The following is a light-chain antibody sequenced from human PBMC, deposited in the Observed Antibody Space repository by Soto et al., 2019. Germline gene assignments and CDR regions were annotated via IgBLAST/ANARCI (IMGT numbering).Light chain of an antibody. CDR2: GAS. V-gene: IGKV3-20*01. CDR3: QHYGSLVLT. J-gene: IGKJ4*01. Sequence: DSVLTQSPGTRSLSPGERATLSGRASQSVSSTYLAWYQQKPGQAPRLLIYGASSRATGIPDRFSGSGSGTDFTLTISRLEPEDFAVYYCQHYGSLVLTFGGGTKVEIK. CDR1: QSVSSTY.